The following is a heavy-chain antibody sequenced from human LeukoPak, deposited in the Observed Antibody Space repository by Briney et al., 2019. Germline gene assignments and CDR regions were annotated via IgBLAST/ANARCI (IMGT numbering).Heavy chain of an antibody. V-gene: IGHV5-51*01. CDR3: ARLGGYDNYYYYGMDV. Sequence: GESLKIFCKGSGYSFSSYWIAWVRQMPGKGLEWMGIIYPGDSDTRYSPSFQGQVSISADKSISTAYLQWSSLKASDSAMYYCARLGGYDNYYYYGMDVWGKGTTVTVSS. CDR1: GYSFSSYW. J-gene: IGHJ6*04. CDR2: IYPGDSDT. D-gene: IGHD5-12*01.